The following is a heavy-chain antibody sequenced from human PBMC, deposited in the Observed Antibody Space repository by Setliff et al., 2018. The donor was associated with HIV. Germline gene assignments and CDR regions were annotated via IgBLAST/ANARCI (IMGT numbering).Heavy chain of an antibody. CDR2: IYPDDSDT. CDR3: ARDYDTSGYHL. J-gene: IGHJ3*01. Sequence: PGESLKISCKGSGYSFTTYWITWVRQMPGKGLEWMAMIYPDDSDTRYSPSFQSQVTLSVDKYINTAYLQWSSLKASDTAMYYCARDYDTSGYHLWGQGTRVTVSS. CDR1: GYSFTTYW. V-gene: IGHV5-51*01. D-gene: IGHD3-22*01.